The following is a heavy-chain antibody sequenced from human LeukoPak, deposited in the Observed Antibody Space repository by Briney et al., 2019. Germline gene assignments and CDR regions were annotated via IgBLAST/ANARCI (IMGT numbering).Heavy chain of an antibody. CDR3: ARGLVPADRSYFDY. D-gene: IGHD2-2*01. V-gene: IGHV1-69*13. CDR1: GGTFSSYA. CDR2: IIPIFGTA. Sequence: SVKVSCKASGGTFSSYATSWVRQAPGQGLEWMGGIIPIFGTANYAQKFQGRVTITADESTSTAYMELSSLRSEDTAVYYCARGLVPADRSYFDYWGQGTLVTVSS. J-gene: IGHJ4*02.